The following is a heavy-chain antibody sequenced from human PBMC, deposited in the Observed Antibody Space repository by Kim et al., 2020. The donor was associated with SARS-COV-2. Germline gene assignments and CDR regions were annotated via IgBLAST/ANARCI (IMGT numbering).Heavy chain of an antibody. CDR1: GGTFSSYA. CDR2: IIPIFGTA. V-gene: IGHV1-69*13. D-gene: IGHD3-22*01. J-gene: IGHJ4*02. CDR3: ARDRVYYYDSSGYYYPYYFDY. Sequence: SVKVSCKASGGTFSSYAISWVRQAPGQGLEWMGGIIPIFGTANYAQKFQGRVTITADESTSTAYMELSSLRSEDTAVYYCARDRVYYYDSSGYYYPYYFDYWGQGTLVTVSS.